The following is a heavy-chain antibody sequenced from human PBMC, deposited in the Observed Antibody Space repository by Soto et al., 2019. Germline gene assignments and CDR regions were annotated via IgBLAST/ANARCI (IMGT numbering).Heavy chain of an antibody. Sequence: PGGSLTLSCAASGFTFSSYAMSWVRQAPGKGLEWVSAISGSGGSTYYADSVKGRFTISRDNSKNTLYLQMNSLRAEDTAVYYCAKNRAAESYSWFDPWGQGTLVTVSS. CDR2: ISGSGGST. J-gene: IGHJ5*02. CDR1: GFTFSSYA. V-gene: IGHV3-23*01. CDR3: AKNRAAESYSWFDP. D-gene: IGHD3-10*01.